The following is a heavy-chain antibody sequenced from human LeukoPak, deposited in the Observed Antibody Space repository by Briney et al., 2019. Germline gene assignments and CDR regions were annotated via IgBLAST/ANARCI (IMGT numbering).Heavy chain of an antibody. CDR1: GGTFSSYA. CDR2: IIPIFGTA. CDR3: ARVRQDPYCSSTSCYRDFDY. J-gene: IGHJ4*02. Sequence: SVKVSCKASGGTFSSYAISWVRQAPGQGLEWMGGIIPIFGTANYAQKFQGRVTITADESASTAYMELSSLRSEDTAVYYCARVRQDPYCSSTSCYRDFDYWGQGTLVTVSS. V-gene: IGHV1-69*01. D-gene: IGHD2-2*02.